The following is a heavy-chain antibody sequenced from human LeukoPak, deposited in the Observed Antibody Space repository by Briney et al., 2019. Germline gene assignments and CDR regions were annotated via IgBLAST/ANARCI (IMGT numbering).Heavy chain of an antibody. J-gene: IGHJ4*02. Sequence: QSSETLSLTCAVSGGSISSNDYYWGWIRKPPGKGLEWIGSVYYRGSTYYNPSLKSRVTISVDTSKNIFSLKLNSVTAADTAVYYCARRASLCCRFESWGQGSLVTVSS. CDR2: VYYRGST. CDR3: ARRASLCCRFES. CDR1: GGSISSNDYY. D-gene: IGHD2-15*01. V-gene: IGHV4-39*01.